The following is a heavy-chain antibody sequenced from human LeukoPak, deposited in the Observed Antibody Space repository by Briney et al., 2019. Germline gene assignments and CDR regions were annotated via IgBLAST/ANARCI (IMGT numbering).Heavy chain of an antibody. CDR1: GFTFSSYA. CDR2: ISGLGGST. J-gene: IGHJ4*02. Sequence: GGSLRLSCAASGFTFSSYAMSWVRQAPGKGLEWVSVISGLGGSTYYADPVKGRFAISRDNSKNTLWLQMNSLRADDTAIYYCARDVEARISAAGTFDYWGQGSLVTVSS. D-gene: IGHD6-13*01. CDR3: ARDVEARISAAGTFDY. V-gene: IGHV3-23*01.